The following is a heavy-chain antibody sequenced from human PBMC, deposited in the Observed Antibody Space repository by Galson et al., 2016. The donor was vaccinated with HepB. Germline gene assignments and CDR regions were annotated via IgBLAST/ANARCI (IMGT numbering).Heavy chain of an antibody. Sequence: SLRLSCAASGFTLTTYAMSWVRQTPGKGLEWVSGINGGGGSAYVANSVNGRFTISRDISKSALYLQMNSLRGEDAGVYYCAKDTNPGGYAPHDWGQGTLVCVSS. CDR1: GFTLTTYA. D-gene: IGHD2-2*01. J-gene: IGHJ4*02. CDR2: INGGGGSA. CDR3: AKDTNPGGYAPHD. V-gene: IGHV3-23*01.